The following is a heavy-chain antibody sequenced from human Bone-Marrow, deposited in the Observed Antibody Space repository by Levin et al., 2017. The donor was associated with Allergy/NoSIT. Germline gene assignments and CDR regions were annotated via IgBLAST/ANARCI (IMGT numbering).Heavy chain of an antibody. CDR1: GFTFSTYW. Sequence: PGESLKISCAASGFTFSTYWMSWVRQAPGKGLEWVANIKQDGGEKYYVDSVKGRFTISRDNAKNSLYLQMNSLRAEDTAVYYCARIGEWHANWFDPWGQGTLVTVSS. V-gene: IGHV3-7*01. D-gene: IGHD3-10*01. CDR2: IKQDGGEK. J-gene: IGHJ5*02. CDR3: ARIGEWHANWFDP.